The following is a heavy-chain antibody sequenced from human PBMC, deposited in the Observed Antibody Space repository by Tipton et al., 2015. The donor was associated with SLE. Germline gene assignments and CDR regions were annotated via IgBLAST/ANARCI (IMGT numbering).Heavy chain of an antibody. Sequence: SLRLSCAASGFTFSSFEMNWVRQAPGKGLEWVSYISSSGSKIYYADSVKGRFTISRDNAKNSLYLQMNSLRAEDTAVYYCATDGETVTTGDAFDIWGQGTMITVSS. CDR1: GFTFSSFE. V-gene: IGHV3-48*03. D-gene: IGHD4-17*01. CDR2: ISSSGSKI. CDR3: ATDGETVTTGDAFDI. J-gene: IGHJ3*02.